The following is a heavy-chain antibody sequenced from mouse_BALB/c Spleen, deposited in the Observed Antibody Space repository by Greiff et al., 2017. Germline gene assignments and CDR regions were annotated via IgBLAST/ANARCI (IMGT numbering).Heavy chain of an antibody. J-gene: IGHJ4*01. CDR1: GFNIKDTY. CDR2: IDPANGNT. D-gene: IGHD1-2*01. CDR3: ATLPRLHAMDY. V-gene: IGHV14-3*02. Sequence: EVKLMESGAELVKPGASVKLSCTASGFNIKDTYMHWVKQRPEQGLEWIGRIDPANGNTKYDPKFQGKATITADTSSNTAYLQLSSLTSEDTAVYYCATLPRLHAMDYWGQGTSATVSS.